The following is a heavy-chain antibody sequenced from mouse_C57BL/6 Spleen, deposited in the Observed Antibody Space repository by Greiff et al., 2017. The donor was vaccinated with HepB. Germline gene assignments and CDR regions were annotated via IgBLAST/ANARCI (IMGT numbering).Heavy chain of an antibody. Sequence: QVQLKQPGAELVKPGASVKVSCKASGYTFTSYWMHWVKQRPGQGLEWIGRIHPSDSDTNYNQKFKGKATLTVDKSSSTAYMQLSSLTSEDSAVYYCAIWATVVDYYAMDYWGQGTSVTVSS. J-gene: IGHJ4*01. CDR1: GYTFTSYW. CDR2: IHPSDSDT. CDR3: AIWATVVDYYAMDY. D-gene: IGHD1-1*01. V-gene: IGHV1-74*01.